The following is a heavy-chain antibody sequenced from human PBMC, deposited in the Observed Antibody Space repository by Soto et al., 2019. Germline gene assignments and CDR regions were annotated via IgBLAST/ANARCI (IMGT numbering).Heavy chain of an antibody. CDR2: IYYSGST. CDR3: ARREVATILY. CDR1: GGSISSSSYY. J-gene: IGHJ4*02. V-gene: IGHV4-39*01. Sequence: SETLSLTCTVSGGSISSSSYYWGWIRQPPGKGLEWIGSIYYSGSTYYNPSLKSRVTISVDTSKNQFSLKLSSVTAADTAVYYCARREVATILYWGQGTLVTVSS. D-gene: IGHD5-12*01.